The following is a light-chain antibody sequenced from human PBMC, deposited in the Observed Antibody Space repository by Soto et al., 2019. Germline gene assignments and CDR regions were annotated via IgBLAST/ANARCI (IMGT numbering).Light chain of an antibody. Sequence: QSVLTQPASVSGSPGQSITISCTGTSSDVGGYNSVSWYQQHPGKAPKLMIYNVSNRPSGVSNRFSGSKSGNTASLTISGLKPEDEADYYCSSYTSSSTYVFGTGTKVXVL. CDR3: SSYTSSSTYV. CDR2: NVS. J-gene: IGLJ1*01. V-gene: IGLV2-14*01. CDR1: SSDVGGYNS.